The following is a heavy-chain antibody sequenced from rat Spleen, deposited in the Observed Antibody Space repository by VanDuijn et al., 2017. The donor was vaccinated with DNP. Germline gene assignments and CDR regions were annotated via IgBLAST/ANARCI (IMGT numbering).Heavy chain of an antibody. CDR3: ASLNYGRATWFAY. Sequence: EVQLVESGGGLVQPGRSLKLSCAASGFTFSAYYMAWVRQAPAKGLEWVAYIGSPAYAPYSTDSVKGRFTISRDNAKSTLYLQMNSLRSEDMATYYCASLNYGRATWFAYWGQGTLVTVSS. CDR1: GFTFSAYY. J-gene: IGHJ3*01. CDR2: IGSPAYAP. V-gene: IGHV5-22*01. D-gene: IGHD1-3*01.